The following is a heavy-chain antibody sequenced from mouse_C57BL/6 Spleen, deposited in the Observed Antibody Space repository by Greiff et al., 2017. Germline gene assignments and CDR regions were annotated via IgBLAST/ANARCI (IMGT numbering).Heavy chain of an antibody. D-gene: IGHD1-1*01. CDR3: ARELRAY. CDR2: IRSGSSTI. CDR1: GFTFSDYG. J-gene: IGHJ3*01. V-gene: IGHV5-17*01. Sequence: DVMLVESGGGLVKPGGSLKLSCAASGFTFSDYGMHWVRQAPEKGLAWVAYIRSGSSTIYYADTVNGRFTISRDNAKKTLFLQMTSLRSEDTAMYYCARELRAYWGQGTLVTVSA.